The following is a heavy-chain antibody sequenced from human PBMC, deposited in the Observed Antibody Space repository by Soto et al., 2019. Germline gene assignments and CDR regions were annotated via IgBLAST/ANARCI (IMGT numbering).Heavy chain of an antibody. CDR3: ARGAGYSGYDIDS. D-gene: IGHD5-12*01. V-gene: IGHV4-61*01. Sequence: SETLSLTCTVSGGSVSSGNYYWSWIRQPPGKGLEWIGYIYYSGSTNYNPSLKSRVTISVDTSKNQFSLKLSSVTAADTAVYYCARGAGYSGYDIDSWGQGTLVTVSS. J-gene: IGHJ4*02. CDR1: GGSVSSGNYY. CDR2: IYYSGST.